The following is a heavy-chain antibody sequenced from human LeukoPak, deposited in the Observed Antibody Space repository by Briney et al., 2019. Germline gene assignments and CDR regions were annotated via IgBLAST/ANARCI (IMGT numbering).Heavy chain of an antibody. CDR2: ISGSGGST. Sequence: GGSLRLSCAASGFIFSSYAMSWVRQAPGKGLEWVSAISGSGGSTYYADPVKGRFTISRDNSKNTLYLQMNSLRAEDTAVYYCAKDRASWIQLGDAFDIWGQGTMVTVSP. CDR3: AKDRASWIQLGDAFDI. V-gene: IGHV3-23*01. CDR1: GFIFSSYA. J-gene: IGHJ3*02. D-gene: IGHD5-18*01.